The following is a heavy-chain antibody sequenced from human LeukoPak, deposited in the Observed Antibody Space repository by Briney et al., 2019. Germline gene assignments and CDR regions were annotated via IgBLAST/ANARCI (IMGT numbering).Heavy chain of an antibody. Sequence: PSETLSLTCAVYGGSFSSYYWSWIRQPPGKGLEWIGYIYYSGSTNYNPSLKSRVTISVDTSKNQFSLKLSSVTAADTAVYYCARDVSGSYGYFDYWGQGTLVTVSS. CDR2: IYYSGST. CDR3: ARDVSGSYGYFDY. CDR1: GGSFSSYY. J-gene: IGHJ4*02. D-gene: IGHD1-26*01. V-gene: IGHV4-59*12.